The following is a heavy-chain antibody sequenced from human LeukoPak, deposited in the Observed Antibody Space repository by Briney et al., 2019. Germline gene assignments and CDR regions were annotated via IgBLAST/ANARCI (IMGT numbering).Heavy chain of an antibody. CDR1: GYSFTTYW. D-gene: IGHD5-12*01. Sequence: GEFLKISCKTSGYSFTTYWIGWVRQMPGKGLEWMGFIYPGDSDTRYSPSFQGQVTISADKSISTAYLQWNSLKASDTAMYYCARGYSGYYYYYGMDVWGQGTSVTVSS. CDR3: ARGYSGYYYYYGMDV. J-gene: IGHJ6*02. V-gene: IGHV5-51*01. CDR2: IYPGDSDT.